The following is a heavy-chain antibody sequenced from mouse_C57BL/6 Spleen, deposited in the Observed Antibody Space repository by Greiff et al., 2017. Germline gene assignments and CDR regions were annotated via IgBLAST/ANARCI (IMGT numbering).Heavy chain of an antibody. J-gene: IGHJ3*01. Sequence: VKLMESGAGLVRPGASVTLSCKASGYTFTDYEMHWVKQTPVHGLEWIGAIDPETGGTAYNQKFKGKAILTADKSSSTAYMELRSLTSEDSAVYYCTSFAYWGQGTLVTVSA. V-gene: IGHV1-15*01. CDR1: GYTFTDYE. CDR2: IDPETGGT. CDR3: TSFAY.